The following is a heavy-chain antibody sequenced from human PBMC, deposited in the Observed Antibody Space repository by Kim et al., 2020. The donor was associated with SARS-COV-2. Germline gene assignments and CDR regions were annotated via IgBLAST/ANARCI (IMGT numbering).Heavy chain of an antibody. CDR3: ARDLGIAVAAYGGY. D-gene: IGHD6-19*01. V-gene: IGHV3-33*01. CDR1: GFTFSSYG. CDR2: IWYDGSNK. Sequence: GGSLRLSCAASGFTFSSYGMHWVRQAPGKGLEWVAVIWYDGSNKYYADSVKGRFTISRDNSKNTLYLQMNSLRAEDTAVYYCARDLGIAVAAYGGYWGQGTLVTVSS. J-gene: IGHJ4*02.